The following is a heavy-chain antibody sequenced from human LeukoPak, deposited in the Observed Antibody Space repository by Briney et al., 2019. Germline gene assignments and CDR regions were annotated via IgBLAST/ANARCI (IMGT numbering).Heavy chain of an antibody. CDR2: ISYDGSNK. CDR3: AKDLGPYDSSGYYDDY. J-gene: IGHJ4*02. D-gene: IGHD3-22*01. V-gene: IGHV3-30*18. Sequence: GGSLRLSCAASGFTFSSYGMHWVRQAPGKGLEWVAVISYDGSNKYYADSVKGRFTISRDNSKNTLYLQMNSLRAEDTAVYYCAKDLGPYDSSGYYDDYWGQGTLVTVSS. CDR1: GFTFSSYG.